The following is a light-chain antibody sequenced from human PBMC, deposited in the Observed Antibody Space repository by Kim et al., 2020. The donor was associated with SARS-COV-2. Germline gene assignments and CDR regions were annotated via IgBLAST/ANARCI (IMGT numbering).Light chain of an antibody. CDR2: CAS. V-gene: IGKV3-20*01. CDR3: QQYGSSPSLT. Sequence: EIVLTQSPGTPSLSPGERATLSCRASQSISSSYLAWYQQKPGQAPRLLIYCASNRATNIPDRFSDSGSGTDFTLTISRLEPEDFAVYYCQQYGSSPSLTFGGGTKVDIK. J-gene: IGKJ4*01. CDR1: QSISSSY.